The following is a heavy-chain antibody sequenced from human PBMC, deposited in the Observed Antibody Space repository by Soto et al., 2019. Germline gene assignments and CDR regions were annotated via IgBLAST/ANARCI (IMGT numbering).Heavy chain of an antibody. J-gene: IGHJ6*02. V-gene: IGHV3-21*01. D-gene: IGHD6-13*01. CDR3: ARIAAGTPHYYYYYYGMDV. CDR1: GFTFSSYS. Sequence: SLRLSCAASGFTFSSYSMNWVRQAPGKGLEWVSSISSSSSYIYYADSVKGRFTISRDNAKNSLYLQMNSLRAEDTAVYYCARIAAGTPHYYYYYYGMDVWGQGTTVTVSS. CDR2: ISSSSSYI.